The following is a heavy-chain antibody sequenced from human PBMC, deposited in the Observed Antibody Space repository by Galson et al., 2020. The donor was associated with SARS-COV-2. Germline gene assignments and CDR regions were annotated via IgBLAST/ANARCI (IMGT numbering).Heavy chain of an antibody. Sequence: GESLKISCAASGFTFSSYAMHWVRQAPGKGLEWVAVISYDGSNKYYADSVKGRFTISRDNSKNTLYLQMNSLRAGDTAVYYCARQPLWELRPCFDYWGQGTLVTVSS. D-gene: IGHD1-26*01. V-gene: IGHV3-30*04. CDR3: ARQPLWELRPCFDY. J-gene: IGHJ4*02. CDR1: GFTFSSYA. CDR2: ISYDGSNK.